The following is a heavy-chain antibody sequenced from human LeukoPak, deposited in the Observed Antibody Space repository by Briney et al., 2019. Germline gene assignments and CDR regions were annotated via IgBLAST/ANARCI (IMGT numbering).Heavy chain of an antibody. CDR3: ARELASGDSPYFYYYMDV. D-gene: IGHD2-21*02. CDR2: INHSGST. Sequence: SETLSLTCAVYGGSFSGYYWSWIRQPPGKGLEWIGEINHSGSTNYNPSLKSRVTISVDTSKNQFSLKLSSVTAADTAVYYCARELASGDSPYFYYYMDVWGQGTTVTVSS. CDR1: GGSFSGYY. J-gene: IGHJ6*03. V-gene: IGHV4-34*01.